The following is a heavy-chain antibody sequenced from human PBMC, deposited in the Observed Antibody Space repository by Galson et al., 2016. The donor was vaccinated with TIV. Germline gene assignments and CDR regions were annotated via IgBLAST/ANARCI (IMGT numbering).Heavy chain of an antibody. D-gene: IGHD6-6*01. CDR3: ARGSLAARSHFDN. Sequence: SVKVSCKASGYTFTDYFLHWVRQAPGQGPEWMGRIHPKSGGTDHAQNFQGRVTMARDTSISTVYMEINSLKSDDTAVYYCARGSLAARSHFDNWGQGTLVTVSS. V-gene: IGHV1-2*06. CDR1: GYTFTDYF. J-gene: IGHJ4*02. CDR2: IHPKSGGT.